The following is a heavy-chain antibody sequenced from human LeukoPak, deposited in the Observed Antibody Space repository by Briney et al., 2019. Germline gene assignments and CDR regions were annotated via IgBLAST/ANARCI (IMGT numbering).Heavy chain of an antibody. CDR3: ARSGSGLRYDYYFDY. D-gene: IGHD3-9*01. CDR2: IFQSGDS. CDR1: GGSISSSSYY. Sequence: SETLSLTCTVSGGSISSSSYYWGWIRQSPGKGLEWIGSIFQSGDSYYHPSLKSRVTISVDTSKNQFSLKLTSVTAADTAIYFCARSGSGLRYDYYFDYWGQGTLVTVSS. J-gene: IGHJ4*02. V-gene: IGHV4-39*07.